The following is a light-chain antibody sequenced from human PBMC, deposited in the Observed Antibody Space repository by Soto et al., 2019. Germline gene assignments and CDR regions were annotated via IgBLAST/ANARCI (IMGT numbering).Light chain of an antibody. Sequence: EIVLTQSPGTLSLSPGERATLSCRASQSVSNSYLAWYQQKPGQAPRLLIYGAASRATGIPDRFSGSGSGTDFTLTISRLEPEDFAVYYCQQCGSSPRTFGQGTKVEIK. V-gene: IGKV3-20*01. CDR2: GAA. CDR1: QSVSNSY. CDR3: QQCGSSPRT. J-gene: IGKJ1*01.